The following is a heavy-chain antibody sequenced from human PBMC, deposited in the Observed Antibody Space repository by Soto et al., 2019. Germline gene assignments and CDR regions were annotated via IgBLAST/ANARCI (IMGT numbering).Heavy chain of an antibody. CDR2: IYSGGST. CDR3: ARVAEIWGSYPVFHPHFDY. CDR1: GFTVSSNY. D-gene: IGHD3-16*01. Sequence: GGSLRLSCAASGFTVSSNYMSWVRQAPGKGLEWVSVIYSGGSTYYADSVKGRFTISRDNSKNTLYLQMNSLRAEDTAVYYCARVAEIWGSYPVFHPHFDYWGQGTLVTVSS. J-gene: IGHJ4*02. V-gene: IGHV3-53*01.